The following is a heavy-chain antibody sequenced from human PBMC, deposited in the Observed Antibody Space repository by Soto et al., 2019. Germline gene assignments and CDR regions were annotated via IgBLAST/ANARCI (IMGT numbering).Heavy chain of an antibody. Sequence: SETLSLTCTVSGGSISNYYWSWVRQPPGKGLEWIGYIFHSGSTNYNPSLKSRVTISVDTSKNQFSLKLSSVTAADTAVYFCAGHYYDSSGYYVSPYYFDYWGQGTLVTVSS. D-gene: IGHD3-22*01. J-gene: IGHJ4*02. CDR1: GGSISNYY. V-gene: IGHV4-59*08. CDR2: IFHSGST. CDR3: AGHYYDSSGYYVSPYYFDY.